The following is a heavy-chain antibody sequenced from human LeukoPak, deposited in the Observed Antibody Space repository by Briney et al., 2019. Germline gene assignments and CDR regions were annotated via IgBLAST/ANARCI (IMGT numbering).Heavy chain of an antibody. J-gene: IGHJ5*02. Sequence: PSETLSLTCTVSGGSISSYYWSWIRQPPGKGLEWIGYIYYSGSTNYNPSLKSRVTISVDTSKNQFSLKLSSVTAADTAVYYCAREGSSGSYDRFDPWGQGTLVTVSS. CDR2: IYYSGST. D-gene: IGHD1-26*01. CDR3: AREGSSGSYDRFDP. CDR1: GGSISSYY. V-gene: IGHV4-59*01.